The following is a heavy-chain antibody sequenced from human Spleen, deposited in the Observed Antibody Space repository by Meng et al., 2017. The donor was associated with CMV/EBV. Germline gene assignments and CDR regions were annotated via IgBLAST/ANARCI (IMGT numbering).Heavy chain of an antibody. Sequence: LSCAASGFTFRISGMHWVRQAPGKGLEWVAFLDYDGNNEYYLDSVEGRFTISRDKSKNTVYLQMSSLRLEDTAVYYCAREPLRGDLDYWGLGTLVTVSS. CDR1: GFTFRISG. CDR3: AREPLRGDLDY. CDR2: LDYDGNNE. V-gene: IGHV3-30*02. J-gene: IGHJ4*02. D-gene: IGHD3-16*01.